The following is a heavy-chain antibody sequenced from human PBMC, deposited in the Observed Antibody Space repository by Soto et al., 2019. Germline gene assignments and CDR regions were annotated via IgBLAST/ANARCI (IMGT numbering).Heavy chain of an antibody. CDR2: LSGGGSNT. CDR1: GFSFSTYS. D-gene: IGHD4-17*01. V-gene: IGHV3-23*01. Sequence: EVQLLESGGGLVQPGGSLRLSCAASGFSFSTYSMAWVRQTPGKGLAWVSGLSGGGSNTFYADSVQGRFTISVDNSKNTEYLQMNSLRVEDTAVYYCARWDGYGDVWGQGTLVTVSS. CDR3: ARWDGYGDV. J-gene: IGHJ4*02.